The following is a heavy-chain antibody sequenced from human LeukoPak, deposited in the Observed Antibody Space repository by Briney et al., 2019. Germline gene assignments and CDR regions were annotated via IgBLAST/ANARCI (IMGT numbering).Heavy chain of an antibody. CDR2: IYYSGST. Sequence: SETLSLTCTVSGGSISSYYWSWIRQPPGKGLEWIGYIYYSGSTNYNPSLKSRVTISVDTSKNQFSLKLSSVTAADTAVYYCARHRLVVAMIDYWGQGTLVTVSS. CDR1: GGSISSYY. J-gene: IGHJ4*02. CDR3: ARHRLVVAMIDY. V-gene: IGHV4-59*08. D-gene: IGHD2-15*01.